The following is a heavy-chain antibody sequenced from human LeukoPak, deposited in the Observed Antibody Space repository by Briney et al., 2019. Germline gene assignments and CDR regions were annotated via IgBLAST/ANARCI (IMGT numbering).Heavy chain of an antibody. D-gene: IGHD3-3*01. V-gene: IGHV4-4*07. J-gene: IGHJ4*02. CDR1: GGSISSYY. CDR3: ARQLFGYDFWSGYYQDYLDY. CDR2: IYTSGST. Sequence: PSETLSLTCTVSGGSISSYYWSWIRQPAGKGLEWIGRIYTSGSTNYNPSLKSRVTISVDTSKNQFSLKLSSVTAVDTAVYYCARQLFGYDFWSGYYQDYLDYWRQGTLVTDSS.